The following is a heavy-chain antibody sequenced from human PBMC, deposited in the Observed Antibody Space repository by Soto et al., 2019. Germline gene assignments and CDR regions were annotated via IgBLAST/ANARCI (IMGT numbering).Heavy chain of an antibody. CDR3: VRARSSSPSWKSYYFDY. V-gene: IGHV6-1*01. CDR2: TYYRSKWYN. Sequence: SQTLSLTCAISGDSVSSNSAAWNWIRQSPSRGLKWLGRTYYRSKWYNDYAVSVKSRITINPDTSKNQFSLQLNSVTPEDTAVYYFVRARSSSPSWKSYYFDYWGQGTLVTVSS. D-gene: IGHD6-6*01. CDR1: GDSVSSNSAA. J-gene: IGHJ4*02.